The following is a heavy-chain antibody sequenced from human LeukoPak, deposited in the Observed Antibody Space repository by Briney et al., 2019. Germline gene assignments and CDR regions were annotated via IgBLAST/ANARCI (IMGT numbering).Heavy chain of an antibody. V-gene: IGHV1-2*02. CDR1: GYTFTDYN. CDR3: ARDGGLDY. J-gene: IGHJ4*02. D-gene: IGHD3-16*01. CDR2: INPNSGGT. Sequence: ASVKVSCKATGYTFTDYNMHWVRQAPGQGLEWLGWINPNSGGTNYAQKFQGRVTMTRDTSISTAYMEVSRLRSDDTAVYYCARDGGLDYWGQGTLVTVSS.